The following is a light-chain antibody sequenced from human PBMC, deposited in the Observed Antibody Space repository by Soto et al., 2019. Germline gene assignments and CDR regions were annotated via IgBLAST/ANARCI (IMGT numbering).Light chain of an antibody. J-gene: IGLJ3*02. CDR2: EVS. Sequence: QSALTQPPSASGSPGQSVTISCTGTSSDVGGYNFVSWYQQHPGKAPKVMIYEVSKRPSGVPDRFSGSKSGNTASLTVSGLQAEDEADYYCSSYVGIKSLVFGGGTKLTVL. CDR1: SSDVGGYNF. CDR3: SSYVGIKSLV. V-gene: IGLV2-8*01.